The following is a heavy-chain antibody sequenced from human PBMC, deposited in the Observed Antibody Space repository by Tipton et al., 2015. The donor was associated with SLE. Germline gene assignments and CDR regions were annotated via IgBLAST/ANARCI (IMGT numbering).Heavy chain of an antibody. CDR2: IYYSGST. CDR1: GYSISSGYY. Sequence: TLSLTCAVSGYSISSGYYWGWIRQPPGKGLEWIGSIYYSGSTYYNPSLKSRATISEDTSTNQLSLRLTSVTGAGTAMYYCARGLDWGSDPRMFDQWGQGTLVTVSS. D-gene: IGHD3/OR15-3a*01. J-gene: IGHJ4*02. CDR3: ARGLDWGSDPRMFDQ. V-gene: IGHV4-38-2*01.